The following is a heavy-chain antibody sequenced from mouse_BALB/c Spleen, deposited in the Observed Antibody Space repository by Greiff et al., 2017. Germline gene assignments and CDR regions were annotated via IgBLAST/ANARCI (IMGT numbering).Heavy chain of an antibody. J-gene: IGHJ3*01. CDR2: ISSGSSTI. Sequence: EVQRVESGGGLVQPGGSRKLSCAASGFTFSSFGMHWVRQAPEKGLEWVAYISSGSSTIYYADTVKGRFTISRDNPKNTLFLQMTSLRSEDTAMYYCARSGNYDYLAWFAYWGQGTLVTVSA. CDR3: ARSGNYDYLAWFAY. CDR1: GFTFSSFG. D-gene: IGHD2-4*01. V-gene: IGHV5-17*02.